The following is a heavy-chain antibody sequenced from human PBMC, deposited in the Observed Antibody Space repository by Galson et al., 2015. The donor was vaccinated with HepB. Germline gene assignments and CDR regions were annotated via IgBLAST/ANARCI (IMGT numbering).Heavy chain of an antibody. CDR2: INAGNGNT. CDR1: GYTFTSYA. D-gene: IGHD1-26*01. J-gene: IGHJ6*03. Sequence: SVKVSCKASGYTFTSYAMHWVRQAPGQRLEWMGWINAGNGNTKYSQKFQGRVTITRDTSASTAYMELSSLRSEDTAVYYCARGVVGAALYYYMDVWGKGTTVTVSS. CDR3: ARGVVGAALYYYMDV. V-gene: IGHV1-3*01.